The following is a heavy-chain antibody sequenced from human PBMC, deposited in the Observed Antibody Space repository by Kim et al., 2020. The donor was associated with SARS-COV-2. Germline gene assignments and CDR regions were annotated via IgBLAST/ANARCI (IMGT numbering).Heavy chain of an antibody. D-gene: IGHD3-22*01. J-gene: IGHJ4*02. CDR2: IYYSGTA. CDR1: GGSITSNY. V-gene: IGHV4-59*13. Sequence: SETLSLTCSVSGGSITSNYWSWVRQPPGMGLEWIGYIYYSGTASYNPSLDSRATMSVDTSKNEFSLKVYSMSAADTAVYYCSRLDSSGFWYFDYWGQG. CDR3: SRLDSSGFWYFDY.